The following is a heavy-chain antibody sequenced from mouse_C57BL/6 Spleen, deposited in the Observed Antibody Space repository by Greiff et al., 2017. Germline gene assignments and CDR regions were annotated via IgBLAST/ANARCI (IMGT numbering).Heavy chain of an antibody. J-gene: IGHJ3*01. V-gene: IGHV1-22*01. D-gene: IGHD1-1*01. CDR1: GYTFTDYN. CDR2: INPNNGGT. CDR3: ARDPYYYGSSYPFAY. Sequence: EVQLQQSGPELVKPGASVKMSCKASGYTFTDYNMHWVKQSHGKSLEWIGYINPNNGGTSYNQKFKGKATLTVNKSSSTAYMELRSLTSEDSAVYYCARDPYYYGSSYPFAYWGQGTLVTVSA.